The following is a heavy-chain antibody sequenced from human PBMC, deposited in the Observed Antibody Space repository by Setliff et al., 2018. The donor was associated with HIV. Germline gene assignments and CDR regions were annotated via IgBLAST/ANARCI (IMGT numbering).Heavy chain of an antibody. Sequence: GASVKVSCKASGYTFTSYDINWVRQATGQGLEWMGVMYPTGGRTTYAQKLQGRVNMTMDTSTSTVYMDLRSLRSDDTAVYFCARVPYRSAWFSGGHDAFDIWGQGTMVTVSS. CDR2: MYPTGGRT. CDR1: GYTFTSYD. V-gene: IGHV1-46*01. CDR3: ARVPYRSAWFSGGHDAFDI. J-gene: IGHJ3*02. D-gene: IGHD6-19*01.